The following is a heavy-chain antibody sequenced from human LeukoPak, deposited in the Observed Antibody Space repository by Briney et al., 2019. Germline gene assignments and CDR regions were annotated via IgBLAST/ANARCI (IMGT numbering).Heavy chain of an antibody. Sequence: GGSLRLSCAASGFTFSSYAMHWVRQAPGKGLEYVSAISSNGGSTYYANSVKGRFTISRDNSKNTLYLQTGSLRAEDMAVYYCARGRSYYDFWNGYYFDYWGQGTLVTVSS. J-gene: IGHJ4*02. D-gene: IGHD3-3*01. CDR2: ISSNGGST. CDR3: ARGRSYYDFWNGYYFDY. CDR1: GFTFSSYA. V-gene: IGHV3-64*01.